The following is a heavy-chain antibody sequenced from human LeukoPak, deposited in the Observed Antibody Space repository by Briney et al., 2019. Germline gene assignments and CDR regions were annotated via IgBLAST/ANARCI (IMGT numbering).Heavy chain of an antibody. CDR1: GFTFSTYA. D-gene: IGHD3-16*02. V-gene: IGHV3-23*01. CDR2: ISGSGSST. CDR3: AKDYRMIAFGGVIGIDAFDI. Sequence: GGSLRLSCAASGFTFSTYAMSWVRQAPGKGLEWVSGISGSGSSTFDADSVKGRFTISRDNSKNTLFLQMNSLRAEDTALYYCAKDYRMIAFGGVIGIDAFDIWGQGTMVTVSS. J-gene: IGHJ3*02.